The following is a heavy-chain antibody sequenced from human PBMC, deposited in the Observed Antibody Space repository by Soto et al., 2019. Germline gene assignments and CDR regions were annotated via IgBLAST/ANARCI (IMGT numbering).Heavy chain of an antibody. CDR2: ISAYNGNT. J-gene: IGHJ4*02. CDR3: ARDPFSMTTVTHFDY. V-gene: IGHV1-18*01. D-gene: IGHD4-17*01. Sequence: ASVKVSCKASGYTFTSYGISWVRQAPGQGLEGMGWISAYNGNTNYAQKLQGRVTMTTDTSTSTAYMELRSLRSDDTAVYYCARDPFSMTTVTHFDYWGQGTLVTVSS. CDR1: GYTFTSYG.